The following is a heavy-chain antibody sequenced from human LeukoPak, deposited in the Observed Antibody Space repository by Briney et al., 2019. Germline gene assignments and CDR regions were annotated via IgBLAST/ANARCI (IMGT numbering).Heavy chain of an antibody. Sequence: SVTVSCKASGGTFSSYAISWVRQAPGQGLEWMGGIIPIFGTANYAQKFQGRVTITADESTSTAYMELSSLRSEDTAVYYCARDLRDCGGDCYFDYWGQGTLVTVSS. V-gene: IGHV1-69*13. D-gene: IGHD2-21*01. CDR1: GGTFSSYA. CDR2: IIPIFGTA. CDR3: ARDLRDCGGDCYFDY. J-gene: IGHJ4*02.